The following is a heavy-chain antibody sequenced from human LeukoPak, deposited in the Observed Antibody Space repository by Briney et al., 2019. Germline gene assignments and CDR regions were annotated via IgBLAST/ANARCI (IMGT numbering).Heavy chain of an antibody. V-gene: IGHV1-2*02. CDR3: ARDSSSGWYRGRYYYMDV. CDR1: GYTFTGYY. Sequence: ASVKVSCKASGYTFTGYYMHWVRQAHGQGLEWMGWINPNSGGTNYVQKFQGRVTMTRDTSISTDYMELSRLRSDDTAVYYCARDSSSGWYRGRYYYMDVWGKGTTVTVSS. J-gene: IGHJ6*03. CDR2: INPNSGGT. D-gene: IGHD6-19*01.